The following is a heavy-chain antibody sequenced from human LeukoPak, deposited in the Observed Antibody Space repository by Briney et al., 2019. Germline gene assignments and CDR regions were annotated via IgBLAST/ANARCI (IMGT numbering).Heavy chain of an antibody. J-gene: IGHJ6*03. CDR2: ISAGGDST. V-gene: IGHV3-48*01. CDR1: GFTFSNYW. Sequence: GGSLRLSCAASGFTFSNYWMHWVRQAPGKGLEWVSAISAGGDSTYSADSVKGRFTISRDNAKNSLYLQMNSLRAEDTAVYFCARDPTVTRLKHYSYMDVWGKGTTVTVSS. CDR3: ARDPTVTRLKHYSYMDV. D-gene: IGHD4-17*01.